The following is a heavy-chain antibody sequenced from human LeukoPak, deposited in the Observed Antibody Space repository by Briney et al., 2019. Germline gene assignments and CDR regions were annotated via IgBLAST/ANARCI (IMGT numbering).Heavy chain of an antibody. CDR1: GFTFSDYY. CDR3: ARIVLLGYGSGTRGDY. V-gene: IGHV3-11*06. J-gene: IGHJ4*02. D-gene: IGHD3-10*01. Sequence: GGSLRLSCAASGFTFSDYYMSWIRQAPGKGLEWVSSISSSSSYIYYADSVKGRFTISRDNAKNSLYLQMNSLRAEDTAVYYCARIVLLGYGSGTRGDYWGQGTLVTVSS. CDR2: ISSSSSYI.